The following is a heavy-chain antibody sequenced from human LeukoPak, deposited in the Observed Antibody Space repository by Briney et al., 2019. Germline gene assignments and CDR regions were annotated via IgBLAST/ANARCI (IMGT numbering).Heavy chain of an antibody. CDR1: GFTFSSYA. CDR3: AVRYGDYSDQAVDY. J-gene: IGHJ4*02. D-gene: IGHD4-17*01. CDR2: ISYDGSNK. Sequence: PGGSLRLSCAASGFTFSSYAMHWVRQAPGKGLEWVAVISYDGSNKYYADSVKGRFTISRDDSKNTLYLQMNSLRAEDTAVYYCAVRYGDYSDQAVDYWGQGTLVTVSS. V-gene: IGHV3-30-3*01.